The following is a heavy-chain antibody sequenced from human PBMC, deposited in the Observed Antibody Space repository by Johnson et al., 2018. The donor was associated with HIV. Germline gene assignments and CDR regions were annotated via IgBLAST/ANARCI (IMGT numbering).Heavy chain of an antibody. Sequence: AQLAEPGGGFVQPGGSPRLSCAASGFTFNSYWMNWVRQAPGKGPEWVANIKQDDSAKYYVDSVKDRFTISRYNAKNTLYLPMNGLRPVDTAVYYCARDWDWGVAFDIWGQGTMVTVSS. CDR3: ARDWDWGVAFDI. CDR2: IKQDDSAK. CDR1: GFTFNSYW. D-gene: IGHD3/OR15-3a*01. J-gene: IGHJ3*02. V-gene: IGHV3-7*01.